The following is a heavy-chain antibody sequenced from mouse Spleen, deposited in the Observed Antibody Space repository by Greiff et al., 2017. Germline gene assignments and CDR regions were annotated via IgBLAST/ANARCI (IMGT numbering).Heavy chain of an antibody. CDR1: GYSFTSYW. V-gene: IGHV1S126*01. J-gene: IGHJ3*01. D-gene: IGHD1-1*01. CDR3: ARCDYGSPFAY. CDR2: IDPSDSET. Sequence: VQGVESGPQLVRPGASVKISCKASGYSFTSYWMHWVKQRPGQGLEWIGMIDPSDSETRLNQKFKDKATLTVDKSSSTAYMQLSSPTSEDSAVYYCARCDYGSPFAYWGQGTLVTVSA.